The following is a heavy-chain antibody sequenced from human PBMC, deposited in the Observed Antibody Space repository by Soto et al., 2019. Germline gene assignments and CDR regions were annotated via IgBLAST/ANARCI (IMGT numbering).Heavy chain of an antibody. V-gene: IGHV3-23*01. CDR2: ISGSGGST. D-gene: IGHD3-9*01. J-gene: IGHJ6*02. CDR1: GFTFSSYA. Sequence: EVQLLESGGGLVQPGGSLRLSCAASGFTFSSYAMSWVRQAPGKGLEWVSAISGSGGSTYYADSVKGRFTISRDNSKNTLYLQMNSLRAEDTAVYYCAKDFDILTGYYTPLYGMDVWGQGTTVTVSS. CDR3: AKDFDILTGYYTPLYGMDV.